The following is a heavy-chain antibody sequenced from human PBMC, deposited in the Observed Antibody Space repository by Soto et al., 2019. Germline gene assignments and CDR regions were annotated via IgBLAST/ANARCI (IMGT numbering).Heavy chain of an antibody. V-gene: IGHV3-30*18. Sequence: QVQLVESGGGVVQPGRSLRLSCAASGFIFDNYGMNWVRQAPGKGLEWVAVISNDGSKKYYADSVKGRFTVSRDESKNTLYLQMNSLRVEDTAVYYCAKDLGYSGYDFWYYYCGMDVWGQGTTVTVS. D-gene: IGHD5-12*01. CDR2: ISNDGSKK. J-gene: IGHJ6*02. CDR3: AKDLGYSGYDFWYYYCGMDV. CDR1: GFIFDNYG.